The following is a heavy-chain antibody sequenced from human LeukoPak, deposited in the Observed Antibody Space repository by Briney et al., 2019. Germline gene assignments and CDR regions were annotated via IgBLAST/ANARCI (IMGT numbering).Heavy chain of an antibody. Sequence: GGSLRLSCSASGFTFSSYTIHWVRQAPGKGLEFVSAITNNGGNTYYADSVKGRFTISRDNSKNTVYLQMSSLRAGDTAVYYCVIVRGYFDSSGSDYWGQGTLVTVSS. J-gene: IGHJ4*02. CDR2: ITNNGGNT. V-gene: IGHV3-64D*06. D-gene: IGHD3-9*01. CDR1: GFTFSSYT. CDR3: VIVRGYFDSSGSDY.